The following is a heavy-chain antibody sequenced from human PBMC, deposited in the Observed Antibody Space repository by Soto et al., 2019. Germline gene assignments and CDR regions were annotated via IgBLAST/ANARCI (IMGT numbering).Heavy chain of an antibody. CDR1: GFTFISYS. V-gene: IGHV3-21*01. J-gene: IGHJ3*02. CDR3: AGQKVAFHI. Sequence: EVQLVESGGGLVKPGGSLRLSCAASGFTFISYSMNWVRQAPGKGLEWVSSISGSSAYIYYADSVKGRFTISRDNAKNSLYLQMNSLRAEDTAVYSCAGQKVAFHISSQGTMVTVSS. CDR2: ISGSSAYI.